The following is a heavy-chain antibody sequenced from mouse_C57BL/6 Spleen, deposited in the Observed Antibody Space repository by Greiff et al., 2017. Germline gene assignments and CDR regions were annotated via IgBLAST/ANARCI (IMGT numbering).Heavy chain of an antibody. V-gene: IGHV1-9*01. CDR3: ARSVSAHVVAKDFDY. Sequence: QVQLKQSGAELMKPGASVKLSCKATGYAFTGSWIEWVKQRPGHGLEWIGEILPGSGSTNYNEKFKGKATFTADTSSNTAYMQLSSLTTEDSAIXYCARSVSAHVVAKDFDYWGQGTTLTVSS. CDR2: ILPGSGST. J-gene: IGHJ2*01. D-gene: IGHD1-1*01. CDR1: GYAFTGSW.